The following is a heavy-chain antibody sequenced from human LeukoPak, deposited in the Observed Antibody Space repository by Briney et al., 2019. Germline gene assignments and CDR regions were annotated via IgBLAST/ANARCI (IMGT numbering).Heavy chain of an antibody. CDR3: AKVTRDILTGYYMGYFQH. V-gene: IGHV3-23*01. CDR2: ISGSGGST. CDR1: GFTFSSYG. J-gene: IGHJ1*01. D-gene: IGHD3-9*01. Sequence: GGSLRLSCAASGFTFSSYGMSWVRQAPGKGLEWVSAISGSGGSTYYADSVKGRFTISRDNSKNTLYLQMNSLRAEDTAVYYCAKVTRDILTGYYMGYFQHWGQGTLVTVSS.